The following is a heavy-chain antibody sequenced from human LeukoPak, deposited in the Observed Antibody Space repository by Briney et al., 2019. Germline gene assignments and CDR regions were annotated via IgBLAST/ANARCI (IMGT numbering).Heavy chain of an antibody. CDR2: IYYSGST. CDR3: ARGAIRAAAKSP. V-gene: IGHV4-39*01. D-gene: IGHD6-13*01. J-gene: IGHJ5*02. CDR1: GGSISSSSYY. Sequence: SETLSLTCTVSGGSISSSSYYWGWIRQPPGKGLEWIGSIYYSGSTYYNPSLKSRVTISVDTSKNQFSLKLSSVTAADTAVYYCARGAIRAAAKSPWGQGTLVTVSS.